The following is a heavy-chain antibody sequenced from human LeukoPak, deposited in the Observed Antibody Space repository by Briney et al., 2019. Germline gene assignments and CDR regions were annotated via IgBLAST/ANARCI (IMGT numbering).Heavy chain of an antibody. D-gene: IGHD5-12*01. CDR3: ARSPKNVAYNSGLDYFDF. Sequence: GESLKISCKGSGYSFTSYWIGWVRQMPGKGLEWMGIIYPGDSDTRHSPSFQGQVTISADKSISTAYLQWSSLKASDTAMFYCARSPKNVAYNSGLDYFDFWGQGTLVTVSS. CDR2: IYPGDSDT. CDR1: GYSFTSYW. J-gene: IGHJ4*02. V-gene: IGHV5-51*01.